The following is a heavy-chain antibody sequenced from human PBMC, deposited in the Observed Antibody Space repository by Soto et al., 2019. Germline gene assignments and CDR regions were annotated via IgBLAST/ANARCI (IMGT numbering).Heavy chain of an antibody. CDR1: GYIFTSYW. V-gene: IGHV5-51*01. J-gene: IGHJ4*02. CDR3: ARHIYCSGGSCYGGYFDY. D-gene: IGHD2-15*01. Sequence: PAESLKISCNGSGYIFTSYWIGWVRQMPGKGLEWMGIIYPGDSDTRYSPSFQGQVTISADKSISTAYLQWSSLKASDTAMYYCARHIYCSGGSCYGGYFDYWGQGTLVTVSS. CDR2: IYPGDSDT.